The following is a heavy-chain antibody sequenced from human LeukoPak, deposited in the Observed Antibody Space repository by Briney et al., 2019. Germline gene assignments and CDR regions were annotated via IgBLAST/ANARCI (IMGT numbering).Heavy chain of an antibody. D-gene: IGHD3-16*01. J-gene: IGHJ4*02. V-gene: IGHV4-34*01. Sequence: SETLSLTCAVNGGSFSGYYWTWIRQSPGKGLEWIGEIIHSGRANCSPSLKSRLTLSVDPSMNHFSLRLNSVTAADTAVYYCARGTVLTGYASFDYWGQGALVTVSS. CDR2: IIHSGRA. CDR1: GGSFSGYY. CDR3: ARGTVLTGYASFDY.